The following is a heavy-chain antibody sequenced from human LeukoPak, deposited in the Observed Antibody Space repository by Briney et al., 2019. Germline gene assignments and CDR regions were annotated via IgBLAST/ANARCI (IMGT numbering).Heavy chain of an antibody. Sequence: GGSLRLSCAASGFTVSSNYMSWVRQAPGKGLEWVSVIYSGGSTYYADSVKGRFTISRDNSKNTLYLQMNSLRAEDTAVYYCARDRYGDYYYGMDVWGQGTTVTVSS. CDR3: ARDRYGDYYYGMDV. CDR1: GFTVSSNY. CDR2: IYSGGST. D-gene: IGHD4-17*01. V-gene: IGHV3-53*01. J-gene: IGHJ6*02.